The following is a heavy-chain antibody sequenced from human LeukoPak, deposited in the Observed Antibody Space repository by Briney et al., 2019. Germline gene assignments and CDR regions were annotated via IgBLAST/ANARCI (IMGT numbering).Heavy chain of an antibody. CDR1: GFTFSSYA. CDR2: ISGSGGST. V-gene: IGHV3-23*01. CDR3: ANTPFYYDSSGYCPGDY. D-gene: IGHD3-22*01. J-gene: IGHJ4*02. Sequence: GGSLRLSCAASGFTFSSYAMSWVRQAPGKGLEWVSAISGSGGSTYYADSVKGRFTISRDNSKNTLYLQMNSLRAEDTAVYYCANTPFYYDSSGYCPGDYWGQGTLVTVSS.